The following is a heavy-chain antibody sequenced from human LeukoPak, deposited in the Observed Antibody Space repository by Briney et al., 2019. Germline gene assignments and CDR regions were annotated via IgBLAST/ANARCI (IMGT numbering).Heavy chain of an antibody. CDR2: IIPILGIA. D-gene: IGHD2-15*01. CDR3: ARVVATPVYYYYGMDV. J-gene: IGHJ6*02. Sequence: SVKVSCEASGGTFSSYAISWVRQAPGQGLEWMGRIIPILGIANYAQKFQGRVTITADKSTSTAYMELSSLRSEDTAVYYCARVVATPVYYYYGMDVWGQGTTVTVSS. V-gene: IGHV1-69*04. CDR1: GGTFSSYA.